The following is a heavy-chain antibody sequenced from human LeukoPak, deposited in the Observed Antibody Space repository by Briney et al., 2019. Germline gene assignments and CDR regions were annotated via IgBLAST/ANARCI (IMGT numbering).Heavy chain of an antibody. V-gene: IGHV4-59*01. Sequence: SETLSLTCTVSGGSISSYYWSWIRQPPGKGLEWIGYIYNSGSTKYNPSLKSRATISIDTSKKQFSLKLSSVTAADTVVYYCAREPTGSPAWFDPWGQGTLVTVSS. CDR3: AREPTGSPAWFDP. J-gene: IGHJ5*02. CDR1: GGSISSYY. D-gene: IGHD4-17*01. CDR2: IYNSGST.